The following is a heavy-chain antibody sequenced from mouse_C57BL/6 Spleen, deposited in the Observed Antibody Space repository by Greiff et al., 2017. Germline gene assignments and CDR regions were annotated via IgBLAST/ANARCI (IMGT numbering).Heavy chain of an antibody. CDR1: GYTFTSYG. Sequence: QVQLQQSGAELARPGASVKLSCTASGYTFTSYGISWVKQRTGQGLEWIGEIYPRRGNTYYNEKFKGKATLTADKSSSTAYMELRSLTSEDSAVYVCARSRGYDYDENYFDDWGQGTTLTVSS. CDR2: IYPRRGNT. V-gene: IGHV1-81*01. D-gene: IGHD2-4*01. J-gene: IGHJ2*01. CDR3: ARSRGYDYDENYFDD.